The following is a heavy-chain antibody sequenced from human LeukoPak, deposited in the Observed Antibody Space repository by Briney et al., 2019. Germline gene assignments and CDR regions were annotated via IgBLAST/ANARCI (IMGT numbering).Heavy chain of an antibody. CDR1: GGSFSGYY. Sequence: SETLSLTCTVYGGSFSGYYWSWIRQPPGKGLEWIGEINHSGSTNYNPSLKSRVTISVDTSKNQFSLKLSSVTAADTAVYYCARLGYCSSTRCHVDAFDIWGQGTMVTVSS. CDR2: INHSGST. V-gene: IGHV4-34*01. J-gene: IGHJ3*02. CDR3: ARLGYCSSTRCHVDAFDI. D-gene: IGHD2-2*01.